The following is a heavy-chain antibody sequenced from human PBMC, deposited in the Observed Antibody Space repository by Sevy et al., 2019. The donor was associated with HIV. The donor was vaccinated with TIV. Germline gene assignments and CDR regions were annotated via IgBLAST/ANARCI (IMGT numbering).Heavy chain of an antibody. Sequence: GGSLRLSCAASGFTFSSYVMHWVRQAPGKGLEWVALIWYDGTIKYYADSVKGRFTISRDNSKDTLFLQMNSLRPEDTAMSSGARGGGYCGSDCYSIDYWGQGALVTVSS. V-gene: IGHV3-33*08. J-gene: IGHJ4*02. CDR3: ARGGGYCGSDCYSIDY. CDR2: IWYDGTIK. D-gene: IGHD2-21*02. CDR1: GFTFSSYV.